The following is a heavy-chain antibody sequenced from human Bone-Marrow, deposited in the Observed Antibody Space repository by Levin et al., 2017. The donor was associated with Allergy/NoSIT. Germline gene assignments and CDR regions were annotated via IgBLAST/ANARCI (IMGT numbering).Heavy chain of an antibody. V-gene: IGHV1-24*01. D-gene: IGHD2-15*01. CDR1: GYTLTELS. CDR3: ATGPRRRYCSGGSCYFTRYMDV. CDR2: FDPEDGET. Sequence: GESLKISCKVSGYTLTELSMHWVRQAPGKGLEWMGGFDPEDGETIYAQKFQGRVTMTEDTSTDTAYMELSSLRSEDTAVYYCATGPRRRYCSGGSCYFTRYMDVWGKGTTVTVSS. J-gene: IGHJ6*03.